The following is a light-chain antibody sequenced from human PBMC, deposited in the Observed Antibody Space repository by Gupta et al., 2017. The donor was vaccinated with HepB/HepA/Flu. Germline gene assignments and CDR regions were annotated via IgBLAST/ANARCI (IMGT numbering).Light chain of an antibody. J-gene: IGKJ4*01. CDR1: QSISSY. CDR2: AAS. Sequence: DIQMTQSPSSLSASVGDRVTITCRASQSISSYLNWYQQKPGKVPKLLIYAASSLQSGVPSRFSGSGSGTDFTLTISSLQPEDFVTYYCQQSYSTPETFGGGTKVEIK. V-gene: IGKV1-39*01. CDR3: QQSYSTPET.